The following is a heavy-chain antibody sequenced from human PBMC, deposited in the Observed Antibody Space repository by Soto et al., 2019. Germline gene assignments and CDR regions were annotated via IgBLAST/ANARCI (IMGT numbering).Heavy chain of an antibody. CDR1: GFTFSSYG. J-gene: IGHJ6*01. CDR3: LKGGSSGLPYFYDMDV. V-gene: IGHV3-30*18. D-gene: IGHD6-19*01. Sequence: GGSQRLSCAASGFTFSSYGMHWVSQAPVNGLGWVVVISYGGRNKFYADAGKGRFDISRDNSKNTVYLQMSTLRAEDTPLYYRLKGGSSGLPYFYDMDVWGEGTTVSVSS. CDR2: ISYGGRNK.